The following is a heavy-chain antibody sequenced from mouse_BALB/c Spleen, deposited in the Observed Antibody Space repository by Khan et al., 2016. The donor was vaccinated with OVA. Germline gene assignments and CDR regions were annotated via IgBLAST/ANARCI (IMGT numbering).Heavy chain of an antibody. V-gene: IGHV1-7*01. Sequence: QVQLKQSGAELAKPGASVKMSCKASGYTFTTYWMHWVKQRPGQGLEWIGYINPTSGYTDYNEKFKDRATLSADRSSSTAYMQLSSLTSEDSAVYYGTRGSVDYWGQGTTLTVSS. D-gene: IGHD1-1*01. CDR2: INPTSGYT. CDR1: GYTFTTYW. CDR3: TRGSVDY. J-gene: IGHJ2*01.